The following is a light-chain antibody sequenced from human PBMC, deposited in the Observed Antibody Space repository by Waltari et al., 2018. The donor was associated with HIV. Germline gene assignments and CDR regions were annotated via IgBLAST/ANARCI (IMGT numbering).Light chain of an antibody. V-gene: IGLV2-14*03. CDR1: ARDFGLDHF. CDR3: ASFTGDNTLL. Sequence: SAVTPPASVSGLPGQSITISCTGYARDFGLDHFVSWYQQHPDKLPRLIVYDVDRSASGISARFSGSKSGHTASLNISGLRAEDEAHYYCASFTGDNTLLFGGGTKVTVL. J-gene: IGLJ3*02. CDR2: DVD.